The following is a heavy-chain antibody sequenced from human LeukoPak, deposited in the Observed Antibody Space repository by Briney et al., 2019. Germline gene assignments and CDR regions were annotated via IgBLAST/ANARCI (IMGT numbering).Heavy chain of an antibody. J-gene: IGHJ4*02. D-gene: IGHD3-9*01. CDR3: ARDFDGIDY. Sequence: PGGSLRLSCAASGITFSSYGMSWVRQAPGKGLEWVSSISSTGGTTYYADSVKGRFTISRDNAKNSLYLQMNSLRAEDTAVYYCARDFDGIDYWGQGTLVTVSS. CDR2: ISSTGGTT. V-gene: IGHV3-23*01. CDR1: GITFSSYG.